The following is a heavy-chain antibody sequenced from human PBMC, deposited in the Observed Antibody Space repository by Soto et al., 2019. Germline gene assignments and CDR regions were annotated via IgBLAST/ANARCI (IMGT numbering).Heavy chain of an antibody. CDR2: ISGSGGSS. J-gene: IGHJ6*02. V-gene: IGHV3-23*01. CDR3: ARTFHYGLDV. CDR1: GFTFSAYV. D-gene: IGHD1-7*01. Sequence: EVQLLESGGGLVLPGGSLRLSCAASGFTFSAYVMSWVRQAPGKGLEWVSPISGSGGSSYYADSVKGRFTMSRDDSSNTLYLQMNSLRVEDTAVYYCARTFHYGLDVWGQGTTVTVSS.